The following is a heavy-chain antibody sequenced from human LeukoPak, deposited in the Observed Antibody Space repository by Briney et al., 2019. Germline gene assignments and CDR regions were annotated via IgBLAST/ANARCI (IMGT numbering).Heavy chain of an antibody. D-gene: IGHD6-19*01. CDR2: MYYSGST. Sequence: SETLSLTCTVSGGSISSYYWSWIRQPPRLGLEFIGYMYYSGSTNYNPSLNSRVTISGDTSKNQFSLNLSSVTAAATAVYYCARVRRSRYSSGWYGFDYWGQGTLVTVSS. J-gene: IGHJ4*02. CDR1: GGSISSYY. CDR3: ARVRRSRYSSGWYGFDY. V-gene: IGHV4-59*01.